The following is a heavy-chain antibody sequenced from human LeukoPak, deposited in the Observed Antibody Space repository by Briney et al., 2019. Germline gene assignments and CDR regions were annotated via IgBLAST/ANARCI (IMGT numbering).Heavy chain of an antibody. D-gene: IGHD3-22*01. J-gene: IGHJ1*01. V-gene: IGHV1-2*02. Sequence: GASVKVSCKASGYSFTGYYIHWARQAPGQGLEWMAWINPNSGDTNFAQKFQGRVTMTRDTSISTVYMELSRLRSDDTAVFFCARGYYDSSDFEYFQHWGQGTLVTVSS. CDR2: INPNSGDT. CDR1: GYSFTGYY. CDR3: ARGYYDSSDFEYFQH.